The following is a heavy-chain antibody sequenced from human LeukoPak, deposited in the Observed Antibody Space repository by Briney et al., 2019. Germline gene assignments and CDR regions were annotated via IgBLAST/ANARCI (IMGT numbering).Heavy chain of an antibody. D-gene: IGHD2-15*01. Sequence: AGSLRLSCAASGFTVSSYAMNWVRQAPGKGLEWVSDISGNGGVTYYADSVKGRFTISRDNSKNTLYLQMNSLRVEDTAVYYCARRGRYCSGGTCYDYYGMDVWGQGTTVTVSS. CDR3: ARRGRYCSGGTCYDYYGMDV. J-gene: IGHJ6*02. CDR1: GFTVSSYA. V-gene: IGHV3-23*01. CDR2: ISGNGGVT.